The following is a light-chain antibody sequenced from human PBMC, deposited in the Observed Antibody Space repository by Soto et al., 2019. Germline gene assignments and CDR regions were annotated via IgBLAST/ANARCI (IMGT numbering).Light chain of an antibody. Sequence: EIVLRQSPATLSLSPAERATLSCRASQSVSNYLAWYQQKPGQAPRLFIYDASNRATGITARFSVSGSGTEFTLSISSLEPEDFAVYYCQQRYNWPLTFGGGTKVEIK. CDR2: DAS. J-gene: IGKJ4*01. CDR1: QSVSNY. CDR3: QQRYNWPLT. V-gene: IGKV3-11*01.